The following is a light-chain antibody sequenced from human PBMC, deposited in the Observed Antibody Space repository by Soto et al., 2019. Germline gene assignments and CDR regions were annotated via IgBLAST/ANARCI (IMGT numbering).Light chain of an antibody. J-gene: IGLJ2*01. CDR2: EVS. CDR3: NSYGGSSNVV. Sequence: QSVLTQPPSASGSPGQSVTISCTGTSSDVGGYNFVSWYQQYPGKAPKIIIYEVSKRASGVPDRFSGSKSGNTASLTVSGLQADDEADYYCNSYGGSSNVVFGGGNKVTVL. CDR1: SSDVGGYNF. V-gene: IGLV2-8*01.